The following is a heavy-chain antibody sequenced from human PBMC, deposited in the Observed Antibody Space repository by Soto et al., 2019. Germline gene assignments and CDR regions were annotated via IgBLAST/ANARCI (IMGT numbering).Heavy chain of an antibody. Sequence: GGSLRLSCAASRFTFSSYGMHWVCQAPGKGLEWVAVIWYDGSNKYYADSVKGRFTISRDNSKNTLYLQMNSLRAEDTAVYYCARDRGVVAAYFDYWGQGTLVTVSS. D-gene: IGHD2-15*01. V-gene: IGHV3-33*01. CDR1: RFTFSSYG. CDR3: ARDRGVVAAYFDY. CDR2: IWYDGSNK. J-gene: IGHJ4*02.